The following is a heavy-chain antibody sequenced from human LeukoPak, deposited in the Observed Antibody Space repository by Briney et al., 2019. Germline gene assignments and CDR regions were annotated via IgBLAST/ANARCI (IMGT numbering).Heavy chain of an antibody. V-gene: IGHV3-66*01. J-gene: IGHJ4*02. D-gene: IGHD2-21*02. CDR2: IYYGGNT. Sequence: PGGSLRLSCAASGFTVSSNHMNWVRQAPGKGLEWVSIIYYGGNTFYADSVKGRFTISRDNSKNTLYLQINSLRAEDTAVYYCASAFVVVTALDYWGQGTLVTVSS. CDR1: GFTVSSNH. CDR3: ASAFVVVTALDY.